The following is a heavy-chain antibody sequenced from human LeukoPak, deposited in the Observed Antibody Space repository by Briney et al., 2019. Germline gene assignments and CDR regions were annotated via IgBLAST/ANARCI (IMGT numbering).Heavy chain of an antibody. CDR3: ARDAGEYYDILTGYFGYMDV. V-gene: IGHV3-21*01. J-gene: IGHJ6*03. CDR1: GFSFSSYS. Sequence: GGSLRLSCAASGFSFSSYSMNWVRQAPGKGLEWVSSISSTSRSSYIFYAESVKGRFTISRDNTKNSLFLQMNSLVAEDTAVYYCARDAGEYYDILTGYFGYMDVWGKGTTVTVSS. D-gene: IGHD3-9*01. CDR2: ISSTSRSSYI.